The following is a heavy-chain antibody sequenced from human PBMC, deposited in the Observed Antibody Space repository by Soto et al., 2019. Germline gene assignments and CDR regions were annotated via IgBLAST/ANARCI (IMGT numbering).Heavy chain of an antibody. V-gene: IGHV4-34*01. CDR2: INHSGST. D-gene: IGHD5-12*01. J-gene: IGHJ5*02. CDR1: GGSFIGYY. CDR3: ARGRRDGYNDNWFDP. Sequence: QVQLQQWGAGLLKPSETLSLTCAVYGGSFIGYYWSWIRQPPGKGLEWIGEINHSGSTNYNPSLKSRVTISVDTSKNQFSLKLSSVTAADTAVYYCARGRRDGYNDNWFDPWGQGTLVTVSS.